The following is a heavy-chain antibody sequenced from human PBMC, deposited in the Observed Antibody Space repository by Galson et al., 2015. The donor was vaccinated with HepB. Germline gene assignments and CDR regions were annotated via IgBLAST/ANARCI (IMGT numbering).Heavy chain of an antibody. CDR1: GDSVSSNIDD. J-gene: IGHJ3*02. D-gene: IGHD3-22*01. Sequence: CAISGDSVSSNIDDWNWFRQSPSGGLEWLGRTFYRSRWISDYAASLKGRITISPDTSENQFSLQLNSVTPEDTAVYYRARRVSDNSGVDIWGQGTMVTVSP. CDR3: ARRVSDNSGVDI. CDR2: TFYRSRWIS. V-gene: IGHV6-1*01.